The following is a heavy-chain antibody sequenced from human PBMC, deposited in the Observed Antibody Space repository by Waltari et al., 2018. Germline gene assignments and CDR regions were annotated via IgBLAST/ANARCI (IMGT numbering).Heavy chain of an antibody. CDR3: ARAGTGTTPGDMDV. CDR1: GYTFTSYD. J-gene: IGHJ6*02. D-gene: IGHD4-17*01. Sequence: QVQLVQSGAEVKKPGASVKVSCKASGYTFTSYDINWVRQATGPGLEWMGWVNPNSGNTGYAQKFQGRVTITANKSTSTAYMELSSLRSEDTAVYYCARAGTGTTPGDMDVWGQGTTVTVSS. V-gene: IGHV1-8*01. CDR2: VNPNSGNT.